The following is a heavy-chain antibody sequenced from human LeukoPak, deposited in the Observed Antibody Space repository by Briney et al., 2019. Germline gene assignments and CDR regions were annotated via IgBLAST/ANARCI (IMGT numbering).Heavy chain of an antibody. CDR3: TRVRVPSRVLLPYFDY. CDR2: LSYDGSTK. CDR1: GFTFSTYS. D-gene: IGHD3-10*01. V-gene: IGHV3-30*01. Sequence: GSSLRLSCSASGFTFSTYSIHWVRQAPGKGLEWVAVLSYDGSTKYFAESVKGRFAISRDNSRNTLYLQLNNLTAEDTAVYYCTRVRVPSRVLLPYFDYWGQGTLVTVSS. J-gene: IGHJ4*02.